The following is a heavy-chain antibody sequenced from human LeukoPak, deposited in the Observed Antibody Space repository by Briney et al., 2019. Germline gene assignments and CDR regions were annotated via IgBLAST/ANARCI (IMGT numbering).Heavy chain of an antibody. CDR1: GFTFSSYA. D-gene: IGHD2-2*01. V-gene: IGHV3-23*01. CDR3: AKNGWRDIVVVPAASDSYYFDY. CDR2: ISGSGGST. Sequence: GGSLRLSCAASGFTFSSYAMSWVRQAPGKGLEWVSAISGSGGSTYYADSVKGRFTISRDNSKNTLYLQMNSLRAEDTAVYYCAKNGWRDIVVVPAASDSYYFDYWGQGTLVTVSS. J-gene: IGHJ4*02.